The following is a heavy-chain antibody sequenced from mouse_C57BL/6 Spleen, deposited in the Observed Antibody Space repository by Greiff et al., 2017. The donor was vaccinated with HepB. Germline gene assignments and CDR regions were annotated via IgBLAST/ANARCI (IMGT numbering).Heavy chain of an antibody. V-gene: IGHV3-6*01. CDR3: ARASYDGLRVGGFAY. CDR1: GYSITSGYY. CDR2: ISYDGSN. Sequence: EVQLQESGPGLVKPSQSLSLTCSVTGYSITSGYYWNWIRQFPGNKLEWMGYISYDGSNNYNPSLKNRISITRDTSKNQFFLKLNSVTTEDTATYYCARASYDGLRVGGFAYWGQGTLVTVSA. D-gene: IGHD2-3*01. J-gene: IGHJ3*01.